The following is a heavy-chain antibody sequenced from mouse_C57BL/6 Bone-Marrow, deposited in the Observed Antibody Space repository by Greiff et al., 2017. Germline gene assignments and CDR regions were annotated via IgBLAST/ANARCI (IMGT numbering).Heavy chain of an antibody. J-gene: IGHJ3*01. CDR3: AREGGYGNYPFAY. V-gene: IGHV1-54*01. CDR2: INPGSGGT. D-gene: IGHD2-1*01. CDR1: GYAFTNYL. Sequence: VQLQQSGAELVRPGTSVKVSCKASGYAFTNYLIEWVKQRPGQGLEWIGVINPGSGGTNYNEKFKGKATLTADKSSSTAYMQLSSLTSEDSAVYFCAREGGYGNYPFAYWGQGTLVTVSA.